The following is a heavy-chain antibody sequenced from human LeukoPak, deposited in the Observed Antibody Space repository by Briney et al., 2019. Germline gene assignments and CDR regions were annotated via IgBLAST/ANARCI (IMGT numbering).Heavy chain of an antibody. CDR2: INPNSGGT. V-gene: IGHV1-2*06. J-gene: IGHJ4*02. D-gene: IGHD6-19*01. CDR3: ARDREWLPREPYFDY. CDR1: GYTFTCYY. Sequence: ASVKVSCKASGYTFTCYYMHWVRQAPGQGLEWMGRINPNSGGTNYAQKFQGRVTMTRDTSISTAYMELSRLRSDDTAVYYCARDREWLPREPYFDYWGQGTLVTVSS.